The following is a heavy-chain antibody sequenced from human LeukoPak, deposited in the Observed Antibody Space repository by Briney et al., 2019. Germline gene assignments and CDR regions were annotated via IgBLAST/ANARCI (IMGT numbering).Heavy chain of an antibody. CDR2: IYYSGST. D-gene: IGHD2-15*01. V-gene: IGHV4-59*08. CDR1: GGSISSYY. J-gene: IGHJ5*02. Sequence: SETLSLTCTVSGGSISSYYWSWIRQPPGKGLEWIGYIYYSGSTNYNPSLKSRVTISVDTSKNQFSLKLSSVTAADTAVYYCARRGCSGGSCYWNWFDPWGQGTLVTVS. CDR3: ARRGCSGGSCYWNWFDP.